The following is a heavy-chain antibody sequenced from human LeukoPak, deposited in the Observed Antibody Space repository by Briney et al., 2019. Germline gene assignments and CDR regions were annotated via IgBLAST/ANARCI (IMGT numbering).Heavy chain of an antibody. CDR1: GYSFTSYW. V-gene: IGHV5-51*01. D-gene: IGHD2-2*01. CDR2: IYPGDSDT. CDR3: ARAHSSTSSYYYMDV. J-gene: IGHJ6*03. Sequence: GESLKISCKGSGYSFTSYWIGWVRQMPGKGLEWMGIIYPGDSDTRYNPSFQGQVTISADKSISTAYLQWSSLKASDTAMYYCARAHSSTSSYYYMDVWGKGTTVTVSS.